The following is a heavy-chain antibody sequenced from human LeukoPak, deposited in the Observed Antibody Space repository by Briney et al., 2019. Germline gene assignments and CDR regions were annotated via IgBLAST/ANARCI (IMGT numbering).Heavy chain of an antibody. Sequence: SETLSLTCTISGGSISSTSYYWGWIRQPPGKGLEWIGSLYHSGTTYYNPSLKSRVTISVDTSKNQFSLRLSSVTAADTAVYYCAFLGDYDYVRGTYRVGDYWGQGTLVTVSS. V-gene: IGHV4-39*01. CDR3: AFLGDYDYVRGTYRVGDY. CDR1: GGSISSTSYY. J-gene: IGHJ4*02. CDR2: LYHSGTT. D-gene: IGHD3-16*02.